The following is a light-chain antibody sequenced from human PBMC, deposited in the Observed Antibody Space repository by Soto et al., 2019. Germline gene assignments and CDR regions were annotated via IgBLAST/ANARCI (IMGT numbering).Light chain of an antibody. V-gene: IGKV2-40*01. J-gene: IGKJ5*01. CDR1: QSLLDSDYGNTY. Sequence: EIVMTQTPLSLPVNPGEPASISCRSSQSLLDSDYGNTYLDWYLQKPGQSPQLLIYAASSLQSGVPSRFSGSGSGTDFTLTISSLQPEDFATYYCQQTYSTPNTFGQGTRLEIK. CDR3: QQTYSTPNT. CDR2: AAS.